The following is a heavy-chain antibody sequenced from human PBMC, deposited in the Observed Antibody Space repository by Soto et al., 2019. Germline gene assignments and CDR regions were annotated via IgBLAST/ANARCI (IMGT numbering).Heavy chain of an antibody. D-gene: IGHD4-17*01. Sequence: PSETLSLTCTVSGGSISSYYWSWIRQPPGKGLEWIGYIYYSGSTNYNPSLKSRVTISVDTSKNQFSLKLTSVTAADRAVYYCARVYGDYLDYWGQGALVTFSS. CDR3: ARVYGDYLDY. J-gene: IGHJ4*02. V-gene: IGHV4-59*01. CDR2: IYYSGST. CDR1: GGSISSYY.